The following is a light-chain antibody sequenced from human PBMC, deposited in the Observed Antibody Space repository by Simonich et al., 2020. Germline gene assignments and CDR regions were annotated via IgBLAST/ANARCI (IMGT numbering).Light chain of an antibody. V-gene: IGLV1-40*01. Sequence: QSVLTQPPSVSGAPGPRVTISCTGSSSNIGAGYDVHWYQQLPGTAPKLLIYGTSNRPSGVPDRFSGSKSGTSASLAITGLQAEDEADYYCQSYDSSLSGFWVFGGGTKLTVL. J-gene: IGLJ3*02. CDR3: QSYDSSLSGFWV. CDR1: SSNIGAGYD. CDR2: GTS.